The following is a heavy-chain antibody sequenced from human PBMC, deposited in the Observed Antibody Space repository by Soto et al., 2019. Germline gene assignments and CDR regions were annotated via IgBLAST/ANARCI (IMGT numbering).Heavy chain of an antibody. CDR1: SGSISTYH. CDR2: IYYSGST. V-gene: IGHV4-59*01. J-gene: IGHJ6*02. CDR3: ARLNYDILTGRYYGIDV. D-gene: IGHD3-9*01. Sequence: LSLTCTVSSGSISTYHWSWIRQPPGKGLEWIGYIYYSGSTNYNPSLKSRVTLSVDTSKNQFSLKLSSVTAADTAVYYCARLNYDILTGRYYGIDVWGQGTTVTVSS.